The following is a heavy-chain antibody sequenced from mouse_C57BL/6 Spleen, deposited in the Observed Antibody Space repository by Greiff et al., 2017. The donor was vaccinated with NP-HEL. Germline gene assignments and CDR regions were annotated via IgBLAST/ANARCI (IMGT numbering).Heavy chain of an antibody. V-gene: IGHV1-55*01. Sequence: QVQLQQSGAELVKPGASVKMSCKASGYTFTSYWITWVKQRPGQGLEWIGDIYPGSGSTNYNEKFKSKATLTVDTSSSTAYMQLSSLTSEDSAVYYCARKGLRRGYAMDYWGQRTSVTVSS. CDR2: IYPGSGST. J-gene: IGHJ4*01. CDR3: ARKGLRRGYAMDY. D-gene: IGHD2-4*01. CDR1: GYTFTSYW.